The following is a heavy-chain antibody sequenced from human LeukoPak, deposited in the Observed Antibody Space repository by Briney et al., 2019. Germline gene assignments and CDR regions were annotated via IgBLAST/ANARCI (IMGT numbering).Heavy chain of an antibody. CDR3: ARSRCTSTSCFYDF. D-gene: IGHD2-2*01. CDR1: GFSFSSYW. CDR2: IKQDGSEK. V-gene: IGHV3-7*01. Sequence: GGSLRLSCAASGFSFSSYWMSWVRQAPVKGLEWVANIKQDGSEKYFVDSVKGRFTISRDNAKNSLSLQMNSLRAEDTAVYYCARSRCTSTSCFYDFWGQGSLVTVSS. J-gene: IGHJ4*02.